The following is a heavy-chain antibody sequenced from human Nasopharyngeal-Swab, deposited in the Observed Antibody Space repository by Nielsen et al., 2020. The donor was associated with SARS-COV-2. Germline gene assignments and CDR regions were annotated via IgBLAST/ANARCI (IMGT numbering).Heavy chain of an antibody. V-gene: IGHV3-21*01. CDR1: GFTVSSNY. CDR2: ISSSSSYI. D-gene: IGHD3-22*01. J-gene: IGHJ4*02. Sequence: GESLKISCAASGFTVSSNYMNWVRQAPGKGLEWVSSISSSSSYIYYADSVKGRFTISRDNAKNSLYLQMNSLRAEDTAVYYCARDRIMIVVGTLDYWGQGTLVTVSS. CDR3: ARDRIMIVVGTLDY.